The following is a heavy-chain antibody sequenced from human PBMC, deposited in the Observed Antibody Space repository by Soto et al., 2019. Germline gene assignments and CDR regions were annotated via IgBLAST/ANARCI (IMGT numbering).Heavy chain of an antibody. D-gene: IGHD2-21*02. V-gene: IGHV3-48*02. J-gene: IGHJ6*02. CDR2: ISSSNRTI. Sequence: GGSLRLSCAASGFTFRSYSMNWVRQAPGKGLEWVSYISSSNRTINYADSVKGRFIISRDNAKNSLYLQMHSLRDEDTAVYYCARSSLEVVTAHYGMDVWGQGTTVTVSS. CDR1: GFTFRSYS. CDR3: ARSSLEVVTAHYGMDV.